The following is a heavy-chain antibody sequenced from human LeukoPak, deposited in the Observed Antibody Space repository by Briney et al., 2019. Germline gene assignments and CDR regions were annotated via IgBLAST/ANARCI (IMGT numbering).Heavy chain of an antibody. D-gene: IGHD1-26*01. J-gene: IGHJ4*02. V-gene: IGHV3-7*01. CDR3: AREGIVGATED. CDR1: GFTFSSYW. CDR2: IKEDGSEK. Sequence: GGPLRLSCAASGFTFSSYWMNWVRQAPGKGLEWVTNIKEDGSEKYYVDSVKGRFTISRDNAKKSLYLQMNSLRDEDTAVYYCAREGIVGATEDWGQGTLVTVSS.